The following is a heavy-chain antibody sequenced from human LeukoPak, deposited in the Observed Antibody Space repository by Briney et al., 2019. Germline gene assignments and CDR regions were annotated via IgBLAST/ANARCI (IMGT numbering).Heavy chain of an antibody. D-gene: IGHD3-10*01. Sequence: SETLSLTCTVSGGSISSYYWSWIRQPPGKGLEWIGYLYYSGSTNYNPSLKSRVTISVDTSKNQFSLKLSSVTAADTAVYYCARSLYHTMVRGVYYYYGMDVWGQGTTVTVSS. J-gene: IGHJ6*02. CDR1: GGSISSYY. CDR3: ARSLYHTMVRGVYYYYGMDV. CDR2: LYYSGST. V-gene: IGHV4-59*01.